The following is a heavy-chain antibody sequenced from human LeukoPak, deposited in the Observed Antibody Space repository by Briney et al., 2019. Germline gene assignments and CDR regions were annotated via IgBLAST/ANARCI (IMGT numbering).Heavy chain of an antibody. CDR1: GFTLSSYA. V-gene: IGHV3-30*04. J-gene: IGHJ4*02. D-gene: IGHD4-11*01. Sequence: GGSLRLSCAASGFTLSSYAMHWVRQAPGKGLEWVAVISYDGSNKYYADSVKGRFTISRDNPKNTLYLQMNSLRAEDTAVYYCASSPCPTNCWGQGTLVTVSS. CDR3: ASSPCPTNC. CDR2: ISYDGSNK.